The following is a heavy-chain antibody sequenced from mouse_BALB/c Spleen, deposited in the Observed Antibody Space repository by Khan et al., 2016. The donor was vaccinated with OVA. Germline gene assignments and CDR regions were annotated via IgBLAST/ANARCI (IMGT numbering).Heavy chain of an antibody. V-gene: IGHV2-9*02. CDR1: GFSLTSYG. CDR3: ARPYYGSAWFAY. J-gene: IGHJ3*01. D-gene: IGHD1-1*01. Sequence: QVQLKESGPGLVAPSQNLSIICTVSGFSLTSYGVHWVRQPPGKGLEWLGVMWVGGSTNYNSALMSRLSISIDNSKSQVFLKMNSLQTDDTAMYYCARPYYGSAWFAYWGQGTLVTVSA. CDR2: MWVGGST.